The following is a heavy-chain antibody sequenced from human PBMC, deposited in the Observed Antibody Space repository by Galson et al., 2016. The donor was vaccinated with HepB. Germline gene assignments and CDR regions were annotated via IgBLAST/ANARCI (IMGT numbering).Heavy chain of an antibody. CDR1: GGSITTTDHY. CDR3: ARSRGDSRGDAFDI. D-gene: IGHD5-12*01. Sequence: SETLSLTCTLSGGSITTTDHYWGWIRQPPGKRPEWIGSVYYSGSSYQNPSHKSRVTMSVDRSRNQFSLRMTSVSALDTAVYYCARSRGDSRGDAFDICGQGTHVTVSS. V-gene: IGHV4-39*01. J-gene: IGHJ3*02. CDR2: VYYSGSS.